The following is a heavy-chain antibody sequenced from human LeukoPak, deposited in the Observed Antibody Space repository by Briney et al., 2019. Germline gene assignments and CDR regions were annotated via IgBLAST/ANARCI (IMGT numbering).Heavy chain of an antibody. J-gene: IGHJ5*02. D-gene: IGHD2-2*02. CDR1: GYTFTSYG. CDR2: ISAYNGNT. Sequence: ASVKVSCKASGYTFTSYGISWVRQAPGQGLEWMGWISAYNGNTNYAQKLQGRVTMTTDTSTSTAYMELRSLRSDDTAVYYCARERYCSSTSCHRGFDPWGQGTLVTVSS. V-gene: IGHV1-18*01. CDR3: ARERYCSSTSCHRGFDP.